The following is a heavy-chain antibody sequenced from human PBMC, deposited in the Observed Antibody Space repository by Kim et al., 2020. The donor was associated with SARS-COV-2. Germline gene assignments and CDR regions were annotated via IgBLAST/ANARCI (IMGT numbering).Heavy chain of an antibody. V-gene: IGHV4-59*01. CDR1: GGSISSYY. CDR3: ARGLGDTYYDFWSGYRPYYFDY. D-gene: IGHD3-3*01. Sequence: SETLSLTCTVSGGSISSYYWSWIRQPPGKGLEWIGYIYYSGSTNYNPSLKSRVTISVDTSKNQFSLKLSSVTAADTAVYYCARGLGDTYYDFWSGYRPYYFDYWGQGTLAT. CDR2: IYYSGST. J-gene: IGHJ4*02.